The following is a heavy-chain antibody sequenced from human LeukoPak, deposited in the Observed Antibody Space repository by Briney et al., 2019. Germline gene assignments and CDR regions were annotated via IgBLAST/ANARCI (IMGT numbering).Heavy chain of an antibody. D-gene: IGHD1-1*01. CDR3: ARGNDWNDSEFDP. Sequence: PSETLSLTCTVSGGSISSYYWSWIRQPPGKGLEWIGYIYYSGSTNYNPSLKSRVTISVDTSKNQFSLKLSSVTAADTAVYYCARGNDWNDSEFDPWGQGTLVTVSS. J-gene: IGHJ5*02. CDR1: GGSISSYY. CDR2: IYYSGST. V-gene: IGHV4-59*01.